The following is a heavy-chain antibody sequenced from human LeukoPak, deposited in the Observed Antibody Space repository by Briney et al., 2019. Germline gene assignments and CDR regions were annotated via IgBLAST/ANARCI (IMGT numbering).Heavy chain of an antibody. V-gene: IGHV3-21*01. CDR3: ARERGGSWDGVR. CDR2: ISSSSSYI. D-gene: IGHD2-15*01. J-gene: IGHJ4*02. CDR1: GFTFSSYS. Sequence: GGSLRLSCAASGFTFSSYSMNWVRQAPGKGLEWVSSISSSSSYIYYADSVKGRFTISRDNAKNSLYLQMNSLRAEDTAVYYCARERGGSWDGVRWGQGTLVTVSS.